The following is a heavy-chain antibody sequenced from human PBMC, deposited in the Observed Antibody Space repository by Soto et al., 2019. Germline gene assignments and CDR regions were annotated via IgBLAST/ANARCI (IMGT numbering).Heavy chain of an antibody. Sequence: PGGSLRLSCAASGFIFTNYAMNWVRQAPGKGLEWVSVIGGRGNSAYYADSVQGRFTISRDNSKNTLSLQMSSLTADDTDIYYCVREGRGSFDFWGRGTMVTVSS. D-gene: IGHD5-12*01. CDR2: IGGRGNSA. V-gene: IGHV3-23*01. CDR3: VREGRGSFDF. J-gene: IGHJ3*01. CDR1: GFIFTNYA.